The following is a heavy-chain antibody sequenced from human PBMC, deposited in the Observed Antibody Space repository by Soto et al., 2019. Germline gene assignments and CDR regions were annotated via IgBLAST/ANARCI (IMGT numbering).Heavy chain of an antibody. CDR3: ARGEAYDSSGYYYLDY. CDR2: IYYSGST. V-gene: IGHV4-59*01. D-gene: IGHD3-22*01. J-gene: IGHJ4*02. CDR1: GGSISSYY. Sequence: SETLSLTCTVSGGSISSYYWSWIRQPPGKGLEWIGYIYYSGSTNYNPSLKSRVTISVDTSKNQFSLKLSSVTAADTAVYYCARGEAYDSSGYYYLDYWGQGTLVTVS.